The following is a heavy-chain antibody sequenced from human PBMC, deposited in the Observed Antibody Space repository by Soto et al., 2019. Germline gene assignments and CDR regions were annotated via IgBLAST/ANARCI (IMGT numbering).Heavy chain of an antibody. CDR1: GYAFTCYY. CDR3: ARVPNWNDVDKYYGMDV. D-gene: IGHD1-1*01. CDR2: INPNSGGT. J-gene: IGHJ6*02. V-gene: IGHV1-2*02. Sequence: XSVKVACTASGYAFTCYYMDWVRQAPGQGLEWMGWINPNSGGTNYAQKFQGRVTMTRDTSISTAYMELSRLRSDATAVYYCARVPNWNDVDKYYGMDVWGQGSTVTVS.